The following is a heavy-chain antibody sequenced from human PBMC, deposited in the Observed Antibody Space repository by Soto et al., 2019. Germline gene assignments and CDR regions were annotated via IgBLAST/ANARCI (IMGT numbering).Heavy chain of an antibody. CDR1: GLTFSSYA. J-gene: IGHJ6*04. D-gene: IGHD6-6*01. CDR2: ISGSGGST. V-gene: IGHV3-23*01. CDR3: AKGKEYSSSSRRLLYYSGMDV. Sequence: GGSLRLSCAASGLTFSSYAMSWVRQAPGKGLEWVSAISGSGGSTYYADSVKGRFTISRDNSKNTLYLQMNSLRAEDTAVYYCAKGKEYSSSSRRLLYYSGMDVRGKGTRVTVPS.